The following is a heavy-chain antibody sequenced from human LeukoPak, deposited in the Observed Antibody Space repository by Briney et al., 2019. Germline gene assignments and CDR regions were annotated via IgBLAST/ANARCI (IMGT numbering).Heavy chain of an antibody. D-gene: IGHD3-10*01. V-gene: IGHV4-30-2*01. J-gene: IGHJ4*02. Sequence: SETLSLTCTVSGGSISSGGYSWSWIRQPPGTGLEWIGYIYHSGSTYYNPSLKSRVTISVDRSKNQFSLKLSSVTAADTAVYYCARLSGTYGSGSYEHYFDYWGQGTLVTVSS. CDR3: ARLSGTYGSGSYEHYFDY. CDR2: IYHSGST. CDR1: GGSISSGGYS.